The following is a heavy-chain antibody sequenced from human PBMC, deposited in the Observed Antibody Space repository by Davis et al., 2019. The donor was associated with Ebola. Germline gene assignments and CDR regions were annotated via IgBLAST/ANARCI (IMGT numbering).Heavy chain of an antibody. V-gene: IGHV3-23*01. CDR3: AKGARDYGDYGLYYYYGMDV. CDR2: ISGSGGST. CDR1: GFPFSSYA. D-gene: IGHD4-17*01. J-gene: IGHJ6*02. Sequence: GESLKISCAASGFPFSSYAMSWVRQAPGKGLEWVSAISGSGGSTYYADSVKGRFTISRDNSKNTLYLQMNSLRAEDTAVYYCAKGARDYGDYGLYYYYGMDVWGQGTTVTVSS.